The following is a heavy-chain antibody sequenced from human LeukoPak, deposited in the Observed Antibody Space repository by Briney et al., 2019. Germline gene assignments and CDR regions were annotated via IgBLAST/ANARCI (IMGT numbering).Heavy chain of an antibody. CDR3: ASDREYYYGSGSFDY. D-gene: IGHD3-10*01. CDR2: IKQDGSEK. J-gene: IGHJ4*02. Sequence: GGSLRLSCAASGFTFSSYWMTWVRQAPGKGLEWVAPIKQDGSEKYYVDSVKGRFTISRDNTKNSLYLQMSSLSAEDTAVYYCASDREYYYGSGSFDYWGQGTRVTVSS. V-gene: IGHV3-7*04. CDR1: GFTFSSYW.